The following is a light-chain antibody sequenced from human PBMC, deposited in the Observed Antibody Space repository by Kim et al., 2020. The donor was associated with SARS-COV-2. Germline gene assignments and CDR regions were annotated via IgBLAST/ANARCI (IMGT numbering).Light chain of an antibody. V-gene: IGLV2-11*01. CDR1: SSDVGGYNY. J-gene: IGLJ1*01. CDR3: CSYAGIYTWV. CDR2: DVS. Sequence: GQSVTISCTGTSSDVGGYNYVSWYQQHPGKAPELMIYDVSKRPSGVPDRFSGSKSGNTASLTISGLQAEDEADYYCCSYAGIYTWVFGTGTKVTVL.